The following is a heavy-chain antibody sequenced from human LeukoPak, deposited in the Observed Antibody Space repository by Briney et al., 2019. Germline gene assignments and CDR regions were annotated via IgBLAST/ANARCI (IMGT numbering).Heavy chain of an antibody. CDR1: GFTFGEYA. J-gene: IGHJ4*02. V-gene: IGHV3-9*01. D-gene: IGHD1-26*01. CDR3: AKDQTPMDSGTYGFDY. Sequence: GGSLRLSCEASGFTFGEYAMHWVRQVPGKGLEWVSGISWDSGSIGYADSVKGRFTVSRDNAKNSLYLQMNSLRAEDTAVYYCAKDQTPMDSGTYGFDYWGQGTLVTVSS. CDR2: ISWDSGSI.